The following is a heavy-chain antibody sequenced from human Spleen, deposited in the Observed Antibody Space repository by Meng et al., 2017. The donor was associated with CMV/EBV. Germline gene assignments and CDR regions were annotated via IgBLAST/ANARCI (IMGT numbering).Heavy chain of an antibody. CDR3: ARDRGRLLNLDY. V-gene: IGHV4-4*07. J-gene: IGHJ4*02. CDR2: IYRSGST. D-gene: IGHD2-21*02. CDR1: GGSVSDYD. Sequence: HVQLQGSGPGLVKPSGALSLTCTVSGGSVSDYDWSWIRQPAGKGLEWIGRIYRSGSTNYNPSLKSRVSMSLDTSKNQFSLNLSSVTAADTAVYYCARDRGRLLNLDYWGQGTLVTVSS.